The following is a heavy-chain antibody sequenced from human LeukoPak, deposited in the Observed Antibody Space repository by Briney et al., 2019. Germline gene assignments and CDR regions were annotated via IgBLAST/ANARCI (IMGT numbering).Heavy chain of an antibody. V-gene: IGHV4-39*01. CDR2: IYYSGST. D-gene: IGHD4-17*01. CDR3: ARHSDYGDYGYMDV. CDR1: GGSISSSSYY. J-gene: IGHJ6*03. Sequence: SETLSLTCTVSGGSISSSSYYWGWIRQPPGKGREWIGSIYYSGSTYYNPSLKSRVTISVDTSKNQFSLKLSSVTAADTAVYYCARHSDYGDYGYMDVWGKGTTVTVSS.